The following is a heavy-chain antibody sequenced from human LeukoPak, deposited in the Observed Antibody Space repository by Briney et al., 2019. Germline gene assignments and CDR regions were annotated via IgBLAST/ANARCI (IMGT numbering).Heavy chain of an antibody. V-gene: IGHV4-34*01. Sequence: PSETLSPTCGVSGGSFTNQFWTWIRQAPGQGLEWIGDINHNRVTNYNPSLKSRVTISADTSNSLSLRSVTAADTAVYFCAWHYVWGRFDSWGQGTLVTVSS. D-gene: IGHD3-16*01. CDR1: GGSFTNQF. CDR2: INHNRVT. J-gene: IGHJ4*02. CDR3: AWHYVWGRFDS.